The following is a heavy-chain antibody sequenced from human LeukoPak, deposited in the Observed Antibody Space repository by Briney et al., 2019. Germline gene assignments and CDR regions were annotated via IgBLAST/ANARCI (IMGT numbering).Heavy chain of an antibody. D-gene: IGHD6-13*01. Sequence: ASVKVSCKASGYTFTSYGISWVRQAPGQGLEWMGRISAYNGNTNYAQKLQGRVTMTTDTSTSTAYMELRSLRSDDTAVYYCARETEAAAGNCWFDPWGQGTLVTVSS. J-gene: IGHJ5*02. V-gene: IGHV1-18*01. CDR2: ISAYNGNT. CDR3: ARETEAAAGNCWFDP. CDR1: GYTFTSYG.